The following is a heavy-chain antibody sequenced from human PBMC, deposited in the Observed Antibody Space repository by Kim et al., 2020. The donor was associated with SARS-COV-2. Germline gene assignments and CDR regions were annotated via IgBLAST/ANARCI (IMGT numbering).Heavy chain of an antibody. Sequence: SVKVSCKASGGTFSSYAISWVRQAPGQGLEWMGRIIPILGIANYAQKFQGRVTITADKSTSTAYMELSSLRSEDTAVYYCARVTPRFDTAMYYWGQGTLVTVSS. J-gene: IGHJ4*02. CDR3: ARVTPRFDTAMYY. D-gene: IGHD5-18*01. CDR1: GGTFSSYA. V-gene: IGHV1-69*04. CDR2: IIPILGIA.